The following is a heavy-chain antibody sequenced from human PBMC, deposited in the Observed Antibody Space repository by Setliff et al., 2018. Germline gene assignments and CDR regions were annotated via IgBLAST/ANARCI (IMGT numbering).Heavy chain of an antibody. Sequence: SVKVSCKASGGTFSSYAISWVRQAPGQGLEWMGGIILMFTTANYAQTFQGRVTITADESTSTAYMELSSLTSEDTAVYYCARVSARRRYYYYMDVWGKGTTVTVSS. J-gene: IGHJ6*03. CDR2: IILMFTTA. V-gene: IGHV1-69*13. CDR3: ARVSARRRYYYYMDV. D-gene: IGHD6-6*01. CDR1: GGTFSSYA.